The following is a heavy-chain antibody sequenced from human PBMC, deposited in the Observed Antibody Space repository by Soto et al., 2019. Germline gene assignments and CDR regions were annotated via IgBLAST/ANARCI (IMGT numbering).Heavy chain of an antibody. CDR2: INPNSGGT. V-gene: IGHV1-2*04. CDR1: GYTFTGYY. CDR3: ARGYSSGWYDFEHGAFDI. J-gene: IGHJ3*02. Sequence: ASVKVSCKASGYTFTGYYMHWVRQAPGQGLEWMGWINPNSGGTNYAQKFQGWVTMTRDTSISTAYMELSRLRSDDTAVYYCARGYSSGWYDFEHGAFDIWGQGTMVTVSS. D-gene: IGHD6-19*01.